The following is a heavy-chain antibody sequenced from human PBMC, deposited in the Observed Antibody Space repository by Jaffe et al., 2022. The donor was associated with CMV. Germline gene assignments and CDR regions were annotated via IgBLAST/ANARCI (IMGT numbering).Heavy chain of an antibody. CDR1: GGSISSYY. J-gene: IGHJ6*02. D-gene: IGHD3-3*01. CDR3: ARDLFPIFGVVSSGYYYYGMDV. Sequence: QVQLQESGPGLVKPSETLSLTCTVSGGSISSYYWSWIRQPAGKGLEWIGRIYTSGSTNYNPSLKSRVTMSVDTSKNQFSLKLSSVTAADTAVYYCARDLFPIFGVVSSGYYYYGMDVWGQGTTVTVSS. V-gene: IGHV4-4*07. CDR2: IYTSGST.